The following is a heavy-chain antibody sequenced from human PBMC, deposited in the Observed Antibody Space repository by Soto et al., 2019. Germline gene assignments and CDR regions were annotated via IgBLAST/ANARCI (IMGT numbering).Heavy chain of an antibody. CDR3: GREEASGFGMDV. V-gene: IGHV4-4*07. D-gene: IGHD6-25*01. Sequence: SETLSLTCNVSGGSIRSYYWSWIRQPAGKALEWIWRISTSGTTNYNPSLKSRATILVDTSKNQFSLKLSSVTAADTAVYYCGREEASGFGMDVWGQATTVTVSS. CDR1: GGSIRSYY. J-gene: IGHJ6*01. CDR2: ISTSGTT.